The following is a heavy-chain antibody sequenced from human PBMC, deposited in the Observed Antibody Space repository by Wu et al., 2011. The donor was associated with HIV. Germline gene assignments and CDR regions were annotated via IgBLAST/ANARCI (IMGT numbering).Heavy chain of an antibody. Sequence: QVQLVQSGAEVKKPGASVKVSCKASGYSFTKYGITWVRQAPGQGLEWMGWISAYNGDTNSAQKVRGRVTMTTDTSTTTAYMEVRSLRSDDTAVYYCAGRGRSLIDNWGQGTLVIVSS. V-gene: IGHV1-18*01. CDR2: ISAYNGDT. CDR3: AGRGRSLIDN. CDR1: GYSFTKYG. J-gene: IGHJ4*02. D-gene: IGHD3-10*01.